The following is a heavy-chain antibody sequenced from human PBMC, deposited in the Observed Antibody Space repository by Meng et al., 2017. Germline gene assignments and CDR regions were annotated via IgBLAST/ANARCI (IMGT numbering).Heavy chain of an antibody. J-gene: IGHJ4*02. CDR2: IIPIFGTA. CDR3: HSGWYQAGDDY. V-gene: IGHV1-69*06. D-gene: IGHD6-19*01. CDR1: GGTFSSYA. Sequence: QVRLGRAGAGVKKPGSSVKVSCKASGGTFSSYAISWVRQAPGQGLEWMGGIIPIFGTANYAQKFQGRVTITADKSTSTAYMELSSLRSEDTAVYYCHSGWYQAGDDYWGQGTLVTVSS.